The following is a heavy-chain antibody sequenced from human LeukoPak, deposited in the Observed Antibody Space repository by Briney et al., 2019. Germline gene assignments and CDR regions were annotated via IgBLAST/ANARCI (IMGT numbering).Heavy chain of an antibody. Sequence: GGSLRLSCAASGFTFSSYSMNWVRQAPGKGLEWVSSISSSSSYIYYADSVKGRFTISRDNAKNSLYLQMNSLRAEDTAVYYCARDGSRPYQENDYYGSGPSDYWGQGTLVTVSS. D-gene: IGHD3-10*01. J-gene: IGHJ4*02. V-gene: IGHV3-21*01. CDR3: ARDGSRPYQENDYYGSGPSDY. CDR1: GFTFSSYS. CDR2: ISSSSSYI.